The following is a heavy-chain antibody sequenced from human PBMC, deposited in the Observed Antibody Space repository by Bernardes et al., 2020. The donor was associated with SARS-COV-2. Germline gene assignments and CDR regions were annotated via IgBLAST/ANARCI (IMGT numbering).Heavy chain of an antibody. CDR1: GYTLTELS. CDR3: ATSLAAAGTPATYYYYGMDV. D-gene: IGHD6-13*01. J-gene: IGHJ6*02. V-gene: IGHV1-24*01. Sequence: ASVKASCKVSGYTLTELSMHWVRQAPGKGLEWMGGFDPEDGETIYAQKFQGRVTMTEDTSTDTAYMELSSLRSEDTAVYYCATSLAAAGTPATYYYYGMDVWGQGTTVTVSS. CDR2: FDPEDGET.